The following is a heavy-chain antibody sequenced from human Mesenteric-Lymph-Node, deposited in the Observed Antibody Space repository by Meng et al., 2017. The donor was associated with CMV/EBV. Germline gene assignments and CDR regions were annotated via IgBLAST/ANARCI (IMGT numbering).Heavy chain of an antibody. Sequence: GESLKISCAASGFTFSSYAMHWVRQAPGKGLEWVAVISYDGSNKYYADSVKGRFTISRDNSENTLYLQMNSLRPEDTALYYCAKGGLKEGGYSSNWCDYWGQGTLVTVSS. J-gene: IGHJ5*01. V-gene: IGHV3-30*14. CDR1: GFTFSSYA. CDR3: AKGGLKEGGYSSNWCDY. D-gene: IGHD5-12*01. CDR2: ISYDGSNK.